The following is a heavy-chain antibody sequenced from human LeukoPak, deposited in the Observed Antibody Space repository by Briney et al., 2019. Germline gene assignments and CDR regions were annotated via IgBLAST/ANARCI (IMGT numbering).Heavy chain of an antibody. Sequence: GGSLRLSCAASGFTFSSYSMNWVRQAPGKGLEWVSSISSSSSYIYYADSVKGRFTISRDNAKNSLYLQMNSLRAEDTAVYYCARVYYDILTGYQFDPWGQGTLVTVSS. CDR3: ARVYYDILTGYQFDP. CDR2: ISSSSSYI. CDR1: GFTFSSYS. V-gene: IGHV3-21*01. J-gene: IGHJ5*02. D-gene: IGHD3-9*01.